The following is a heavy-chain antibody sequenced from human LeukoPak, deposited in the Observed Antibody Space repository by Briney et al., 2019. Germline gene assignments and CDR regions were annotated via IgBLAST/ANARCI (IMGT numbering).Heavy chain of an antibody. CDR3: AKDIDRWYFDL. CDR2: IKQDGSEK. V-gene: IGHV3-7*01. CDR1: GFTFSSYW. J-gene: IGHJ2*01. D-gene: IGHD3-9*01. Sequence: PGGSLRLSCAASGFTFSSYWMSWVRQAPGKGLEWVANIKQDGSEKYYVDSVKGRFTISRDNAKNSLYLQMNSLRAEDTAVYYCAKDIDRWYFDLWGRGTLVTVSS.